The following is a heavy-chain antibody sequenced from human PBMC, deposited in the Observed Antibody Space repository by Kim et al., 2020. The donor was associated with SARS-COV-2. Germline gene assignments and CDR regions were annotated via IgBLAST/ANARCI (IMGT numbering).Heavy chain of an antibody. J-gene: IGHJ6*02. CDR1: GFTFSSYA. CDR2: ISYDGSNK. V-gene: IGHV3-30-3*01. D-gene: IGHD2-15*01. CDR3: AREMKVVYYYGMDV. Sequence: GGSLRLSCAASGFTFSSYAMHWVRQAPGKGLEWVAVISYDGSNKYYADSVKGRFTISRDNSKNTLYLQMNSLRAEDTAVYYCAREMKVVYYYGMDVWGQGTMVTVSS.